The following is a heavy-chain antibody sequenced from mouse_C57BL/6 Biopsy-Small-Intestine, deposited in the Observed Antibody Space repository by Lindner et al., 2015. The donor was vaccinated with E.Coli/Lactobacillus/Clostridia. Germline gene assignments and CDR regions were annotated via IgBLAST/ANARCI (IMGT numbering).Heavy chain of an antibody. CDR2: INPATGDS. CDR1: GYSFTDYY. CDR3: ARRGGYYPFAY. Sequence: VQLQESGPELVKPGASVKISCEASGYSFTDYYMNWVRQSPEQSLEWIGEINPATGDSTYNQKFKAKATLTVDRSSSTATMHLTSLTSEDSAVYYCARRGGYYPFAYWGQGTLVTVSA. J-gene: IGHJ3*01. D-gene: IGHD2-3*01. V-gene: IGHV1-42*01.